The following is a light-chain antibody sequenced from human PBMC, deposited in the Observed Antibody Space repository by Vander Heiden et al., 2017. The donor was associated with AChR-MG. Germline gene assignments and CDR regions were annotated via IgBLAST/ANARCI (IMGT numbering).Light chain of an antibody. J-gene: IGKJ1*01. CDR2: GAS. V-gene: IGKV3-20*01. CDR3: QQEVKLPWT. CDR1: QTIDNNY. Sequence: EVVLTQSPGTLSLSPGERATLPCRASQTIDNNYLAWYQQKPGQAPRLLIYGASSRATGIPDRFSGSGSRTDFTLTISRLEPEDSAVYYCQQEVKLPWTFGQGTRVEIK.